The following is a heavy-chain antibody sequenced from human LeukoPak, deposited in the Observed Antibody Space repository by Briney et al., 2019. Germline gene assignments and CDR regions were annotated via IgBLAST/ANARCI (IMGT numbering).Heavy chain of an antibody. CDR3: ARRKRGGLLLIRVFDY. Sequence: SETLSLTCTVSGGSISSSSYSWGWIRQPPGKGLEWIGSIYYSGSTYYNPSLKSRVTISVDTSKNQFSLKLGSVTAADTAVYYCARRKRGGLLLIRVFDYWGQGTLVTVSS. D-gene: IGHD3-22*01. CDR1: GGSISSSSYS. V-gene: IGHV4-39*01. J-gene: IGHJ4*02. CDR2: IYYSGST.